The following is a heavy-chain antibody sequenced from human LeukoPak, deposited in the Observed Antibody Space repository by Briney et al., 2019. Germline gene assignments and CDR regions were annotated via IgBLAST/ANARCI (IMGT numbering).Heavy chain of an antibody. V-gene: IGHV4-59*08. CDR1: GGSISSYY. J-gene: IGHJ3*02. D-gene: IGHD6-13*01. CDR2: IYYSGST. Sequence: SETLSLTCTVSGGSISSYYWSWIRQPPGKGLEWIGYIYYSGSTNYNPSLKSRVTISVDTSKNQFSLKLSSVTAADTAVYYCARRGSSWYYAFDIWGQGTMVTVSS. CDR3: ARRGSSWYYAFDI.